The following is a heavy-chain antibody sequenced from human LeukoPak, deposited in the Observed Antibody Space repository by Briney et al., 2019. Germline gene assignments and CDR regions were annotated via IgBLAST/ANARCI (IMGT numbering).Heavy chain of an antibody. J-gene: IGHJ6*03. CDR2: IIPIFGTA. Sequence: SXXVSCKASGGTFISYAISWVRQAPGQGLEWMGGIIPIFGTANYAQKFQGRVTITTDESTSTAYMELSSLRSEDTAVYYCARGRGSPYCSSTSCSHYYYYMDVWGKGTTVTVSS. CDR3: ARGRGSPYCSSTSCSHYYYYMDV. CDR1: GGTFISYA. D-gene: IGHD2-2*01. V-gene: IGHV1-69*05.